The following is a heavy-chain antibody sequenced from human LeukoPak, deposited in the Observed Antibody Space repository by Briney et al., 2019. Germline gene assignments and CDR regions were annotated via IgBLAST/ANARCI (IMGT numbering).Heavy chain of an antibody. CDR2: ISGSDDTT. J-gene: IGHJ4*02. CDR3: AKVGSYGFKYFDY. D-gene: IGHD5-18*01. V-gene: IGHV3-23*01. Sequence: GGSLRLPCAASGFTFRNYAMTWVRQAPGKGLEWVSDISGSDDTTYYADSVKGRFTISRDSSTNTLYLQMNSLRAEDTAVYFCAKVGSYGFKYFDYWGRGTLVTVSS. CDR1: GFTFRNYA.